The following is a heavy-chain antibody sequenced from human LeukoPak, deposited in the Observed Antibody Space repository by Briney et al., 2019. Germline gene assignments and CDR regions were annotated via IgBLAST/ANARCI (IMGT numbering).Heavy chain of an antibody. Sequence: GGSLRLSCAASGFTFSSYGMHWVRQAPGKGLEWVAVIWYDGSRIYYADSVKGRFTISRDNSQNTLFLQMDGLRAEDTAVYYCARRGDSSSWLDYWGQGTLVTVSS. D-gene: IGHD6-13*01. V-gene: IGHV3-33*01. CDR2: IWYDGSRI. J-gene: IGHJ4*02. CDR3: ARRGDSSSWLDY. CDR1: GFTFSSYG.